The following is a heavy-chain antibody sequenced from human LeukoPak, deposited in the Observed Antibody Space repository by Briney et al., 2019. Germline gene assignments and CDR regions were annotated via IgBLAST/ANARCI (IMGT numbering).Heavy chain of an antibody. CDR3: PITTVGGDSRWAIDV. D-gene: IGHD3-16*01. CDR2: VFPDDSAA. J-gene: IGHJ6*04. V-gene: IGHV5-51*01. CDR1: GYSFSSFW. Sequence: GDSLKISCQGSGYSFSSFWVGWVRQTPGKGLEWWGVVFPDDSAARYSPSFQGLITFSSDKSLDTAYLQWRSLKASDTGITTGPITTVGGDSRWAIDVCGKGTTVTVSS.